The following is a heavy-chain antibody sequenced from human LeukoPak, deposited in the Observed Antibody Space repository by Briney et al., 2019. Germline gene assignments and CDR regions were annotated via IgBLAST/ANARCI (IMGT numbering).Heavy chain of an antibody. V-gene: IGHV1-46*01. D-gene: IGHD4-17*01. Sequence: ASVKVSCKASGYTFTSYYMHWVRQAPGQGLEWMGIINPSGGSTSYAQKFQGRVTMTRDTSTSTVYMELSSLRSEDTAVYYCSREYSHGDHDYWGQGTLVTVSS. J-gene: IGHJ4*02. CDR1: GYTFTSYY. CDR2: INPSGGST. CDR3: SREYSHGDHDY.